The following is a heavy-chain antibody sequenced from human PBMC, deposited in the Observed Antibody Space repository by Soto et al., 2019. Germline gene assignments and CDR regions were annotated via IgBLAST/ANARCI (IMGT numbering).Heavy chain of an antibody. CDR2: IWSDGSSK. CDR3: ARDWWEEPAGKETVSQFDY. J-gene: IGHJ4*02. D-gene: IGHD6-13*01. Sequence: QVQLVESGGGVVQPGRSLTLSCAASGFAFGNYGIHWVRQAPAKGLEWVAVIWSDGSSKYYGDSVKGRLTISRDNFKNTVYLQMNSLRAEDTAVYYCARDWWEEPAGKETVSQFDYWGQVPLVTVSS. CDR1: GFAFGNYG. V-gene: IGHV3-33*01.